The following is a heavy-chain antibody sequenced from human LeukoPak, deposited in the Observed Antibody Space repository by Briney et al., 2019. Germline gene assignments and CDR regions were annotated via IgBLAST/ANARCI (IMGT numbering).Heavy chain of an antibody. J-gene: IGHJ4*02. D-gene: IGHD2-2*01. CDR1: GFTFSSYA. Sequence: PGGSLRLSCAASGFTFSSYAMSWVRQAPGKGLEWISAISGSGGSTYYADSVKGRFTISRDNSKNTLYLQMNSLRAEDTAVYYCAKVRDIVVVPAAPVWGQGTLVTVSS. CDR3: AKVRDIVVVPAAPV. CDR2: ISGSGGST. V-gene: IGHV3-23*01.